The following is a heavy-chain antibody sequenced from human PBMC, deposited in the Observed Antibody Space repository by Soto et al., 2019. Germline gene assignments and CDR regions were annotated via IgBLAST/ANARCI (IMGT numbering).Heavy chain of an antibody. Sequence: PSETLSLTCTVSGGFLSKFYWSWVRQTPEGGLEWIGYMFYSGVTNYNPSLKSRVTISVDTSKNQFSLKLSSVTAADTAVYYCARQGISSGWYFDYRGQGTLVTVSS. CDR1: GGFLSKFY. J-gene: IGHJ4*02. D-gene: IGHD6-19*01. CDR3: ARQGISSGWYFDY. V-gene: IGHV4-59*08. CDR2: MFYSGVT.